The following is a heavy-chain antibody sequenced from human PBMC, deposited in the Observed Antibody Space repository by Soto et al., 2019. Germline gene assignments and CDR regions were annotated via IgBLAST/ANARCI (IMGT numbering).Heavy chain of an antibody. J-gene: IGHJ4*02. Sequence: SETLSLTCTISGGSISSGDYYWSWIRQPPGKGLEWIGYIYYSGSTYYNPSLKSRVTISVDTSENQFSLKLSSVTAADTTVYYCARKGYSYVRTFDYWGQGTLVTVSS. D-gene: IGHD5-18*01. CDR1: GGSISSGDYY. CDR3: ARKGYSYVRTFDY. CDR2: IYYSGST. V-gene: IGHV4-30-4*01.